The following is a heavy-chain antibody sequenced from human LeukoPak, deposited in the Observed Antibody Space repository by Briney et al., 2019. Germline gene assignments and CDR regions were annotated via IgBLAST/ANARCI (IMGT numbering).Heavy chain of an antibody. CDR3: ATQSGAWDFDY. Sequence: GGSLRLSCAASGFSFSDTWMNWVRQAPGKGLEWVGLIKRKADDGTTDYAAPEKGRFTISRDDSKNTLYLQMNSLKTEDTAIYYCATQSGAWDFDYWGQGTLVTVSS. D-gene: IGHD3-10*01. CDR1: GFSFSDTW. J-gene: IGHJ4*02. CDR2: IKRKADDGTT. V-gene: IGHV3-15*07.